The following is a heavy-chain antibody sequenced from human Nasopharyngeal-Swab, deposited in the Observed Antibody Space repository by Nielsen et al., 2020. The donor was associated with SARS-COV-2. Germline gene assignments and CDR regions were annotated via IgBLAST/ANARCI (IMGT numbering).Heavy chain of an antibody. CDR1: GFTFRSYA. CDR2: ISGSDHTT. CDR3: ARGCVLTGPSCYYYGMDV. Sequence: GESLKISCAASGFTFRSYAISWVRQAPGKGLEWVSVISGSDHTTYYADSVKGRFTISRDNAKNSPYLQMNSLRAEDTAVYYCARGCVLTGPSCYYYGMDVWGQGTTVTVSS. J-gene: IGHJ6*02. V-gene: IGHV3-23*01. D-gene: IGHD3-9*01.